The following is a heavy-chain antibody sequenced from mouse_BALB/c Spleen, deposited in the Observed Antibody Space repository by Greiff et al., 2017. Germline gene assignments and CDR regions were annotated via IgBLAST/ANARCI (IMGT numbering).Heavy chain of an antibody. Sequence: EVMLVESGGGLVQPGGSMKLSCVASGFTFSNYWMNWVRQSPEKGLEWVAEIRLKSNNYATHYAESVKGRFTISRDDSKSSVYLQMNNLRAEDTGIYYCTMVAAYWGQGTLVTVSA. D-gene: IGHD2-3*01. CDR3: TMVAAY. CDR1: GFTFSNYW. CDR2: IRLKSNNYAT. V-gene: IGHV6-6*02. J-gene: IGHJ3*01.